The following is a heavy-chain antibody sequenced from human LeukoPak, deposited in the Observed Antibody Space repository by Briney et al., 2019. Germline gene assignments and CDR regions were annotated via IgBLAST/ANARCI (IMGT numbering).Heavy chain of an antibody. D-gene: IGHD3-16*01. CDR1: GFTSALYA. CDR3: ARVSGGWGSRTYYFDC. Sequence: GRSLRPSCAPSGFTSALYAISWVRQAPGEGLEWVANITQDGGETNYMDSVKGRFTISRDNAKNSLYLQMNSLRAEDTAVYYCARVSGGWGSRTYYFDCWGQGTLVTVSS. CDR2: ITQDGGET. J-gene: IGHJ4*02. V-gene: IGHV3-7*03.